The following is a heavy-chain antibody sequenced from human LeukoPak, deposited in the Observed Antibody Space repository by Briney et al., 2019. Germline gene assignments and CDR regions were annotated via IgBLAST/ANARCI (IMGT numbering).Heavy chain of an antibody. CDR2: ISGSSSTI. D-gene: IGHD6-6*01. J-gene: IGHJ4*02. V-gene: IGHV3-48*01. CDR1: GFTFDIYS. CDR3: ARGQYSRIDY. Sequence: GGSLRLSCAASGFTFDIYSMTWVRQAPGKGLEWVSYISGSSSTIYYADSVKGRFTISRDNAKNSLYLQMNSLRAEDTAVYYCARGQYSRIDYWGQGTLVTVSS.